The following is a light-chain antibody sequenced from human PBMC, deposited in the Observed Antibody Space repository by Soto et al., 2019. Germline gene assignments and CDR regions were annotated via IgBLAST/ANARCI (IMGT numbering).Light chain of an antibody. CDR2: EGT. Sequence: QSALTQPPSASGSLGQSVTISCTGTSSDVGGYNYVSWHQQHPGKAPKLMIYEGTKRPSGVPDRFSGSKSGNTASLTVSGLQAEDEDDYYCSSFAGGGNPVLFGGGTKLTVL. V-gene: IGLV2-8*01. CDR3: SSFAGGGNPVL. CDR1: SSDVGGYNY. J-gene: IGLJ2*01.